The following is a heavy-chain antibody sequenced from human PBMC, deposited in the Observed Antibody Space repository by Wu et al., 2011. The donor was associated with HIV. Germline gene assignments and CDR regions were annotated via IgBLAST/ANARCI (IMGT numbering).Heavy chain of an antibody. D-gene: IGHD2/OR15-2a*01. CDR2: IIPMFNTA. V-gene: IGHV1-69*14. J-gene: IGHJ1*01. Sequence: QVQLVQSGAEVKKPGSSVKVSCKASGGSFSSYAVSWVRLAPGQGLEWMGRIIPMFNTANYAQNFQSRLTLTADKSTSTAYMELSSLRSEDTAAYYCATDPTIVGEGWGQGTRVTVS. CDR1: GGSFSSYA. CDR3: ATDPTIVGEG.